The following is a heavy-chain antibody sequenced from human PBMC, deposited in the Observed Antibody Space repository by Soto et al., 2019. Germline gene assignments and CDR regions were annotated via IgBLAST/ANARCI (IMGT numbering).Heavy chain of an antibody. CDR2: ISAYNANT. Sequence: QVQLVQSGAEVKKPGASVKVSCKASGYTFTSYGIIWVRQAPGQGLEWMGWISAYNANTNYAQKLQGRVTMTTDTSTRTAYMELRSLRSDDTAVYYCAREVRPYDAGMTDYWGQGTLVIVSS. V-gene: IGHV1-18*01. J-gene: IGHJ4*02. D-gene: IGHD3-22*01. CDR3: AREVRPYDAGMTDY. CDR1: GYTFTSYG.